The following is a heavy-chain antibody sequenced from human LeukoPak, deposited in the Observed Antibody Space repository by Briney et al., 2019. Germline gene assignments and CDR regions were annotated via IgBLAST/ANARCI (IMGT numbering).Heavy chain of an antibody. Sequence: ASVKVSCKASGYTFTSYGISWVRQAPGQGLEWMGWMNPNSGNTGYAQKFQGRVTMTRNTSISTAYMELSSLRSEDTAVYYCARGSGGYSSSWVDYWGQGTLVTVSS. CDR1: GYTFTSYG. D-gene: IGHD6-13*01. V-gene: IGHV1-8*02. CDR3: ARGSGGYSSSWVDY. CDR2: MNPNSGNT. J-gene: IGHJ4*02.